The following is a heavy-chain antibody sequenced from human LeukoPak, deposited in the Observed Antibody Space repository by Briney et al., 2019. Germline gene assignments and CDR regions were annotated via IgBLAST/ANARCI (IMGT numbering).Heavy chain of an antibody. CDR2: INPNSGGT. Sequence: ASVKVSCKASGYTFTGYYMHWVRQAPGQGLEWMGWINPNSGGTNYAQKFQGRVTMTRDTSISTAYVELSRLRSDDTAVYYCARVVGATSRHFDYWGQGTLVTVSS. V-gene: IGHV1-2*02. D-gene: IGHD1-26*01. CDR3: ARVVGATSRHFDY. CDR1: GYTFTGYY. J-gene: IGHJ4*02.